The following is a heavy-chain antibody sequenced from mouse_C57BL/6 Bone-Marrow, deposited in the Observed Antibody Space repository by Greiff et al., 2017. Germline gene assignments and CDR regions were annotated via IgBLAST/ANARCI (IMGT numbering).Heavy chain of an antibody. J-gene: IGHJ1*03. CDR3: TGGDGYDDPYWYFDV. D-gene: IGHD2-2*01. CDR1: GYTFTDYE. Sequence: VQLQQSGAELVRPGASVTLSCKASGYTFTDYEMHWVKQTPVNGLEWLGAIDPATGGTAYNQKFKGNAILTAYKSSSTAYMVLRSLTSEDSAVYYWTGGDGYDDPYWYFDVWGTGTTVTVSS. CDR2: IDPATGGT. V-gene: IGHV1-15*01.